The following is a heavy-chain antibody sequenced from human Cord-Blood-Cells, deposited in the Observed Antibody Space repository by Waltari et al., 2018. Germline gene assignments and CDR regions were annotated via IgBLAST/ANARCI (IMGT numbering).Heavy chain of an antibody. CDR3: ARDTRAGVTYDY. Sequence: EVQLVESGGGLVQPGGSLRLSCAASGLTFSSYEMKWVRQAPGKGLEWVSYISSSGSTIYYADSVKGRFTISRDNAKNSLYLQMNSLRAEDTAVYYCARDTRAGVTYDYWGQGTLVTVSS. CDR2: ISSSGSTI. D-gene: IGHD6-19*01. CDR1: GLTFSSYE. V-gene: IGHV3-48*03. J-gene: IGHJ4*02.